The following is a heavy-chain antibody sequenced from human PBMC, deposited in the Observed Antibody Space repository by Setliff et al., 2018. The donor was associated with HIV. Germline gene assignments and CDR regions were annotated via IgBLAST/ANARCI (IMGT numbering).Heavy chain of an antibody. Sequence: SETLSLTCAVSGYSISSGYYWGWIRQPPGKGLEWVGSIYHSGTTYYNPSLKSRVTISVDTSKNQFSLKLSSVTAADTAVYYCARVSKTYWYSIPRDYYYYMDIWGEGTTVTVSS. CDR1: GYSISSGYY. CDR3: ARVSKTYWYSIPRDYYYYMDI. D-gene: IGHD2-8*02. CDR2: IYHSGTT. V-gene: IGHV4-38-2*01. J-gene: IGHJ6*03.